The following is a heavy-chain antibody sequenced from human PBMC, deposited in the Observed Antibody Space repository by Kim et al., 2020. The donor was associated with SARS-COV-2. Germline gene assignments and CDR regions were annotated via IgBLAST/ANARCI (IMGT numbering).Heavy chain of an antibody. V-gene: IGHV3-30-3*01. CDR3: VREGYGSGLAGVFDY. CDR1: GFIFGNYV. J-gene: IGHJ4*02. Sequence: GGSLRLSCAASGFIFGNYVLQWVRQAPGKGLEWVAAISTDGATKYHPDSMKGRFTISRDNSKNTMYLQMDSLRVEDTAVYYCVREGYGSGLAGVFDYWGQGILVTVSS. D-gene: IGHD6-19*01. CDR2: ISTDGATK.